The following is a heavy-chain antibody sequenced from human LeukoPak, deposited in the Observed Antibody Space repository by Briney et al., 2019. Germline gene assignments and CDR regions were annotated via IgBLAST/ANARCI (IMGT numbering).Heavy chain of an antibody. CDR1: GFTFSSHS. CDR3: ATPPSTVPRGKFDY. J-gene: IGHJ4*02. V-gene: IGHV3-21*06. D-gene: IGHD4-17*01. Sequence: PEGSLRLSCAASGFTFSSHSMNWVRQAPGKGLEWVSSISGSSSSIYYADSVKGRFTISRDNAKNSLYLQMNSLRADDTAVYYCATPPSTVPRGKFDYWGQGTLVTVSS. CDR2: ISGSSSSI.